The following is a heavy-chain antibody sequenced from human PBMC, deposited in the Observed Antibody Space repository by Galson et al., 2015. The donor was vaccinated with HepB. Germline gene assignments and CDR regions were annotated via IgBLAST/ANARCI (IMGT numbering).Heavy chain of an antibody. V-gene: IGHV4-39*01. D-gene: IGHD6-19*01. Sequence: SETLSLTCTVSGGSISSSSYYWGWIRQPPGKGLEWIGSIYYSGSTYYNPSLKSRVTISVDTSKNQFSLKLSSVTAADTAVYYCVGETWGIAVAGPFWGQGTLVTVSS. CDR1: GGSISSSSYY. CDR3: VGETWGIAVAGPF. J-gene: IGHJ4*02. CDR2: IYYSGST.